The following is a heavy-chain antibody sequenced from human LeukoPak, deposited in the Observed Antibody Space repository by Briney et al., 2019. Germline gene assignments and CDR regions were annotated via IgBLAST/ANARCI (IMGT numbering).Heavy chain of an antibody. CDR1: GGSISSYY. CDR2: IYHSGST. Sequence: PSETLSLTCTVSGGSISSYYWSWIRQPPGKGLEWIGYIYHSGSTNYNRSLKSRVTISVDTSKNQFSLELSSVTAADTAVYYCARETGGSGYLIWGQGTLVTVSS. J-gene: IGHJ4*02. D-gene: IGHD3-22*01. V-gene: IGHV4-59*01. CDR3: ARETGGSGYLI.